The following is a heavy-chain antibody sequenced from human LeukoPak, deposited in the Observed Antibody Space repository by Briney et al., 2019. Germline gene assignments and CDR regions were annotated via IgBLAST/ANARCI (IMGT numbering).Heavy chain of an antibody. V-gene: IGHV4-59*01. D-gene: IGHD6-6*01. Sequence: SETLSLTCTVSGGSISSYYWSWIRQPPGKGLEWIGYIYYSGSTNYNPSLKSRVTISVDTSKNQFSLKLSTVTAADTAVYFCARVTREAARYWYFDLWGRGTLVTVSS. J-gene: IGHJ2*01. CDR3: ARVTREAARYWYFDL. CDR2: IYYSGST. CDR1: GGSISSYY.